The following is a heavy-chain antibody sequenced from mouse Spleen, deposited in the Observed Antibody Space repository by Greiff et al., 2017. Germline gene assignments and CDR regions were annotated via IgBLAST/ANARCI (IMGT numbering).Heavy chain of an antibody. CDR1: GFSLTSYG. D-gene: IGHD1-1*01. Sequence: VKLVESGPGLVQPSQSLSITCTVSGFSLTSYGVHWVRQSPGKGLEWLGVIWSGGSTDYNAAFISRLSISKDNSKSQVFFKMNSLQADDTAIYYCASYYYGSSFFAYWGQGTLVTVSA. J-gene: IGHJ3*01. V-gene: IGHV2-2*01. CDR2: IWSGGST. CDR3: ASYYYGSSFFAY.